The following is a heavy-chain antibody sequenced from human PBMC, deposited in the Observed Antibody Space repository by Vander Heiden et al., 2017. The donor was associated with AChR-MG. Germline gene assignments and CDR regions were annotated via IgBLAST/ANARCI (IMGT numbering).Heavy chain of an antibody. Sequence: QVQLVQSGAAVKKPGSSVKVSCKASGGTFSSYAISWVRQAPGQGLEWMGGIIPIFGTANDAQKFQGRVTITADESTSTAYMEMSRMRSEDTAVYYCAGAGLAAAGKNWGQGTLVTVSS. D-gene: IGHD6-13*01. V-gene: IGHV1-69*01. CDR2: IIPIFGTA. CDR1: GGTFSSYA. J-gene: IGHJ4*02. CDR3: AGAGLAAAGKN.